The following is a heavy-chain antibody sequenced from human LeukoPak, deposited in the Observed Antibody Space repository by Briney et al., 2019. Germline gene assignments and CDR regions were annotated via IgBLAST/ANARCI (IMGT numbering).Heavy chain of an antibody. J-gene: IGHJ4*02. CDR2: IRFDGSNK. D-gene: IGHD3-16*01. CDR1: GFTFRTYG. V-gene: IGHV3-30*02. CDR3: ARSVWGSYHFDY. Sequence: PGGSLRLSCAASGFTFRTYGMHWVRQAPGKGLEWVAFIRFDGSNKYYADSVKGRFTISRDNSKNTLYLEMSSLRVDDAAIYYCARSVWGSYHFDYWGQGTRVTVSS.